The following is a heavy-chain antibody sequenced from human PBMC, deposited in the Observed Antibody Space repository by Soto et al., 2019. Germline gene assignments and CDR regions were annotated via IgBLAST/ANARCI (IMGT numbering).Heavy chain of an antibody. CDR3: ASAPFTSVLLFYLDY. CDR2: INPYGGDT. V-gene: IGHV1-46*01. J-gene: IGHJ4*02. Sequence: ASGKVSCRASGYAFTCYHGHWVRQAAGQGLEWMGIINPYGGDTTYAHKFQRRVTMTRETSTSTVYMQLSSLRSEDTALYYCASAPFTSVLLFYLDYCGQGALVTVSS. CDR1: GYAFTCYH. D-gene: IGHD2-15*01.